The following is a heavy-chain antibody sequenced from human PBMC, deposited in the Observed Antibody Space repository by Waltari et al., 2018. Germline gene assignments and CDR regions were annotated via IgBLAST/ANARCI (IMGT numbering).Heavy chain of an antibody. CDR3: ARDRLGWLHSGSDQ. J-gene: IGHJ4*02. CDR2: DSPYNGIT. Sequence: QVQLVQSGADVKKPGASVKVSCKASGYQFVSYGISWVRQAPGQGLEVMGWDSPYNGITKDAQNVHGRVFMTADTSTDTAYMELTSLRSDDTAVYYCARDRLGWLHSGSDQWGQGTLVTVSS. CDR1: GYQFVSYG. D-gene: IGHD5-12*01. V-gene: IGHV1-18*04.